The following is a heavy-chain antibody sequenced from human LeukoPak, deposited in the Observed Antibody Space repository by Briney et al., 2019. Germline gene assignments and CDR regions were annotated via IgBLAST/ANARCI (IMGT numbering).Heavy chain of an antibody. CDR2: IIPILGIA. CDR3: ARVRRYFDWLLYGWGYFDY. V-gene: IGHV1-69*04. J-gene: IGHJ4*02. Sequence: SVKLCCKAAGATFSSYAISWVRQAPGQGLGWMGRIIPILGIANYAQKFQGRVTITADKSTSTAYMELSSLRSEDTAVYYCARVRRYFDWLLYGWGYFDYWGQGTLVTGSS. D-gene: IGHD3-9*01. CDR1: GATFSSYA.